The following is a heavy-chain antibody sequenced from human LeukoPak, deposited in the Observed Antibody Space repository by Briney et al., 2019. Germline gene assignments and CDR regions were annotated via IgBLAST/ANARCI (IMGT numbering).Heavy chain of an antibody. J-gene: IGHJ4*02. CDR3: AHGTTVVSLDY. Sequence: SGPTLVKPTQTLTLTCTFSGFSLSTSGVGVGWIREPPGKALEWLALIYWDDDKRYSPSLKSRLTITKDTSKNQVVLTMTNMDPVDTATYCGAHGTTVVSLDYWGQGTLVTVSS. CDR1: GFSLSTSGVG. D-gene: IGHD4-23*01. V-gene: IGHV2-5*02. CDR2: IYWDDDK.